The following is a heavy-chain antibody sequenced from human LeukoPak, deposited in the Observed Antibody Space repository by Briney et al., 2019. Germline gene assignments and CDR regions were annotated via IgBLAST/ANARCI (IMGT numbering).Heavy chain of an antibody. Sequence: GGSLRLSCAASGFTVSSNYMSWVRQAPGKGLEWVSVIYSGGSTYYADSVKGRFTISRDNSKNTLYLQMNSLRAGDTAVYYCARGPAYYYYYYMDVWGKGTTVTVSS. J-gene: IGHJ6*03. V-gene: IGHV3-53*01. CDR2: IYSGGST. CDR1: GFTVSSNY. CDR3: ARGPAYYYYYYMDV.